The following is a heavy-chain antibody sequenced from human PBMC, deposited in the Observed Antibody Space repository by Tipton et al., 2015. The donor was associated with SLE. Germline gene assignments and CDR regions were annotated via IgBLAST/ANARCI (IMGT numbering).Heavy chain of an antibody. V-gene: IGHV4-34*01. Sequence: TLSLTCAVYGGSFSGYYWSWIRQPPGKGLEWIGDINHSGSTNYNPSLKSLVTISVDTSKNQFSLRLSSVTAADTAVYYCARAPGLERSYYYYYYMDVWGKGTTVTVSS. D-gene: IGHD1-1*01. CDR3: ARAPGLERSYYYYYYMDV. J-gene: IGHJ6*03. CDR1: GGSFSGYY. CDR2: INHSGST.